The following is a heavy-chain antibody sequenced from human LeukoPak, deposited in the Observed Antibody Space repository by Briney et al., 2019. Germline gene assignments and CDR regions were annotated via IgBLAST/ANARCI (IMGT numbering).Heavy chain of an antibody. J-gene: IGHJ4*02. CDR1: GFTFSSHT. CDR3: ARGRGLPVRPPNEGFLDY. D-gene: IGHD6-6*01. Sequence: GGSLRLSCAASGFTFSSHTMSWVLRAPGKGLEWVAGISGSGVNTYYANSVKGRFTISRDKFMNTLYLQMNSLRVEDTAVYYCARGRGLPVRPPNEGFLDYWGRGTLVTVSS. V-gene: IGHV3-23*01. CDR2: ISGSGVNT.